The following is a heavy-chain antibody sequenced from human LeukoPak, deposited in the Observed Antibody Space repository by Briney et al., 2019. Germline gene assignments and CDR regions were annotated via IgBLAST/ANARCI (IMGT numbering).Heavy chain of an antibody. Sequence: ASVKVSCKASGYTFTSYYMHWVRQAPGQGLEWMGIINPSGGSTNYAQKFQGRVTMTRDMSTSTVYMELSSVRSEDTAVYYCARLYTHYDSSGYYYEDYWGQGTLVTVSS. D-gene: IGHD3-22*01. CDR1: GYTFTSYY. J-gene: IGHJ4*02. V-gene: IGHV1-46*01. CDR2: INPSGGST. CDR3: ARLYTHYDSSGYYYEDY.